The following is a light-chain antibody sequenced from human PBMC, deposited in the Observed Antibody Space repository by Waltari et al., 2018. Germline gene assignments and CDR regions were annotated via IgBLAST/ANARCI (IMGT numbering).Light chain of an antibody. J-gene: IGKJ4*01. Sequence: DIQLTQSPSSLSASVGDRVTITCRSSQDINYHLAWYQQKPGKAPQLLIYKASSLQSGVPSRFSGSGSGTEFTLTISSLQHEGFAFYYCQHHDGYPLTFGGGTKVEIQ. CDR3: QHHDGYPLT. V-gene: IGKV1-17*01. CDR1: QDINYH. CDR2: KAS.